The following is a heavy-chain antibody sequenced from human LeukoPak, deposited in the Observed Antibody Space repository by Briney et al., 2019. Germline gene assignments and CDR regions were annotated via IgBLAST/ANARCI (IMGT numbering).Heavy chain of an antibody. D-gene: IGHD3-22*01. Sequence: SETLSLTCTVSGGSISCYYWSWIRQPPGKGLEWIGYIYYSGSTNYNPSLKSRVTISVDTSKNQFSLKLSSVTAADTAVYYCARQGGYYFDAFDIWGQGTMVTVSS. CDR3: ARQGGYYFDAFDI. CDR2: IYYSGST. J-gene: IGHJ3*02. CDR1: GGSISCYY. V-gene: IGHV4-59*01.